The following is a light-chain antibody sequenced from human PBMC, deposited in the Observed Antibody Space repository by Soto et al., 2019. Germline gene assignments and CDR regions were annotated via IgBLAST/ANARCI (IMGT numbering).Light chain of an antibody. CDR3: SSYTSSNTLV. J-gene: IGLJ2*01. CDR1: SSDIGGYNY. Sequence: QSALTQPASVSGSPGQSITISCSGTSSDIGGYNYVSWYQQHPGKAPKLMIYEVSSRPSEISNRFSGSKSGNTASLTISGLQAEDEDDYYCSSYTSSNTLVFGGGTKLTVL. V-gene: IGLV2-14*01. CDR2: EVS.